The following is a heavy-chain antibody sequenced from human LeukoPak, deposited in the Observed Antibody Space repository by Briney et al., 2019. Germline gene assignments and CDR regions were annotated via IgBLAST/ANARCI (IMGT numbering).Heavy chain of an antibody. V-gene: IGHV4-61*02. CDR2: VFTRGST. D-gene: IGHD2-2*01. Sequence: SQTLSLTCTVSGGSISSGSYYWTWIRQPAGKGPEWIGRVFTRGSTNYNPSLKSRVTISLDTSKNQFSLKLSSVTAADTAVYYCASQLGAFDIWGQGTMVTVSS. J-gene: IGHJ3*02. CDR1: GGSISSGSYY. CDR3: ASQLGAFDI.